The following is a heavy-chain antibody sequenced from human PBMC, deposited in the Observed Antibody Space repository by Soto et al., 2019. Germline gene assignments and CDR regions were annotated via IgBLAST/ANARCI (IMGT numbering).Heavy chain of an antibody. Sequence: SVKVSCKASGGTFSRDSVSWVRQAPGQGLEWMGGLIPILGTTHYAQKFQGRVTITADESTNTAYMELSSLRSDDTAVYYCARASGYVSGWYHDYWGQGTRVTVSS. J-gene: IGHJ4*02. CDR1: GGTFSRDS. V-gene: IGHV1-69*13. CDR2: LIPILGTT. CDR3: ARASGYVSGWYHDY. D-gene: IGHD6-19*01.